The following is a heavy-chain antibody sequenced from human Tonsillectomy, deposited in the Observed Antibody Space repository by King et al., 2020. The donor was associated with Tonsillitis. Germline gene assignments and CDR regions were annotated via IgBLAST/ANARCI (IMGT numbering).Heavy chain of an antibody. CDR3: ARDRMRIVGATGYYYYYGMDA. Sequence: VQLVESGGGLVQPGGSLRLSCAASGFTVSSNYMSWVRQAPGKGLEWVSVIYSGGSTYYADSVKGRFTISRDNSKNTLYLQMNSLRAEDTAVYYCARDRMRIVGATGYYYYYGMDAWGQGTTVTVSS. CDR1: GFTVSSNY. V-gene: IGHV3-66*01. CDR2: IYSGGST. J-gene: IGHJ6*02. D-gene: IGHD1-26*01.